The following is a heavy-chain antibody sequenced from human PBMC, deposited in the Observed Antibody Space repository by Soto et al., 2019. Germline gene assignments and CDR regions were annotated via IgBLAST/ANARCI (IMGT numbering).Heavy chain of an antibody. CDR1: GFSITNYW. Sequence: GESLKLSCKGSGFSITNYWIGWVRHMPGKGLEWLGIIFPGNPEPRYGPSFQGQVTISADKSVNTAYLQWTSLEASDTAMYFCARQRGNYSPLGYFDSWGQGTLVTVSS. CDR2: IFPGNPEP. V-gene: IGHV5-51*01. D-gene: IGHD1-26*01. CDR3: ARQRGNYSPLGYFDS. J-gene: IGHJ4*02.